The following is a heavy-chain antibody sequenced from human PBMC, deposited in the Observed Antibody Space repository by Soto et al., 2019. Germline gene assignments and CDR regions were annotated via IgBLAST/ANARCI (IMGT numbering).Heavy chain of an antibody. J-gene: IGHJ6*02. D-gene: IGHD6-6*01. V-gene: IGHV3-9*01. CDR3: AKGDSGSPSYGMDV. Sequence: GGSLRLSCAASGFSVDDSAMHWVRQVPGKGLEWVSGISWNSGKNGYAASVKGRFTVSRDNTKNSVYLQMNSLRGKDTALYYCAKGDSGSPSYGMDVWGQGTTVTVSS. CDR1: GFSVDDSA. CDR2: ISWNSGKN.